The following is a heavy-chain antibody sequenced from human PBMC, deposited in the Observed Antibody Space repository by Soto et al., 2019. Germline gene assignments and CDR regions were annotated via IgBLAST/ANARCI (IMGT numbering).Heavy chain of an antibody. D-gene: IGHD3-10*01. J-gene: IGHJ4*02. Sequence: GGSLRLSCAASGFTFSGTYMNWVRQAPGKGLEWVGRIKLKTNGGTTDYAAPVEGRFTISRDDSKNTLYLQMNSLKTDGTAVYYCSTVRTFWGQGTLVTVSS. CDR2: IKLKTNGGTT. V-gene: IGHV3-15*01. CDR1: GFTFSGTY. CDR3: STVRTF.